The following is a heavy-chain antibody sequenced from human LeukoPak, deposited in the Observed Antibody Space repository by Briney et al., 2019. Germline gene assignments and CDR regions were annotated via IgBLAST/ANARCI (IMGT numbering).Heavy chain of an antibody. CDR2: ISSSSSYI. Sequence: GGSLRLSCAASGFTFSSYSMNWVRQAPGKGLEWVSSISSSSSYIYYADSVKGRFTISRDNAKNSLYLQMNSLRAEDTAVYYCARDRLVRYYYYYMDVWGKGTTVTVSS. D-gene: IGHD6-6*01. CDR1: GFTFSSYS. CDR3: ARDRLVRYYYYYMDV. J-gene: IGHJ6*03. V-gene: IGHV3-21*01.